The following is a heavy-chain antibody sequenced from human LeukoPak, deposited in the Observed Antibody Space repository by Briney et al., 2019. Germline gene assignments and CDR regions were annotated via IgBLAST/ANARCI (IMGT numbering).Heavy chain of an antibody. CDR3: ASVNPRLSQGPYYYYYMDV. D-gene: IGHD6-25*01. J-gene: IGHJ6*03. CDR1: GYTFTGYY. Sequence: ASVKVSCKASGYTFTGYYMHWVRQAPGQGLEWMGWINPNSGGTNYAQKFQGRVTMTRDTSISTAYMELSRLRSDDTAVYYCASVNPRLSQGPYYYYYMDVWGKGTTVTVSS. CDR2: INPNSGGT. V-gene: IGHV1-2*02.